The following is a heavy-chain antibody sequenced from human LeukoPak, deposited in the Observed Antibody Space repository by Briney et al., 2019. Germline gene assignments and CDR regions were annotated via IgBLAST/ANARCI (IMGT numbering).Heavy chain of an antibody. D-gene: IGHD2-21*02. J-gene: IGHJ6*02. CDR1: GYTFTSYG. Sequence: ASVKVSCKASGYTFTSYGISWVRQAPGQGLEWMGWISAYNGNTNYAQKLQGRVTMTTDTSTSTAYMELSRLRSDDTAVYYCARDLYCGGDCMDVWGQGTTVTVSS. CDR3: ARDLYCGGDCMDV. V-gene: IGHV1-18*01. CDR2: ISAYNGNT.